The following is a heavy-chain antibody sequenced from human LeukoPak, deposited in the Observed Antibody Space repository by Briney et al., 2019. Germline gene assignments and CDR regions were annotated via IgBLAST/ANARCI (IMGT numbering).Heavy chain of an antibody. D-gene: IGHD3-10*01. CDR2: FDPEDGET. CDR1: GYTLTELS. Sequence: GASVKVSCKVSGYTLTELSMHWVRQAPGKGLEWMGGFDPEDGETIYAQKFQGRVTMTEDTSTDTAYMELSSLRSEDTAVYYCATEARITMVRGVSWWFDPWGQGTLVTVSS. CDR3: ATEARITMVRGVSWWFDP. V-gene: IGHV1-24*01. J-gene: IGHJ5*02.